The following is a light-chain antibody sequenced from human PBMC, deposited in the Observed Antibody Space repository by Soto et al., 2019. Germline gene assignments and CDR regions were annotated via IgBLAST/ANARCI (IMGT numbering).Light chain of an antibody. V-gene: IGLV3-21*04. Sequence: SYELTQPPSVSVAPEKTARLSCGGDNIGSKRVHWYRQKPGQAPLLVIYYDSDRPSGIPERFSGSNSGNTATLTINRVEAGDAAYYYCQVWDITTYHYFFGTGTKVTVL. CDR2: YDS. CDR3: QVWDITTYHYF. J-gene: IGLJ1*01. CDR1: NIGSKR.